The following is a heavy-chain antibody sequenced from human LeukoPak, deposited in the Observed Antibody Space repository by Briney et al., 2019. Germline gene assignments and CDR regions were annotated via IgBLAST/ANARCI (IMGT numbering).Heavy chain of an antibody. Sequence: PGGSLRLSCTPSGFTFGDHAMTWVRQAPGKGLEWVGFIRSKAYRGTTEYAASVKGRFTISRDDSKSVVYLQMNSLKSEDTAVYYCSRGPIQLWVHNGVDVWGQGTTVTVSS. CDR2: IRSKAYRGTT. J-gene: IGHJ6*02. CDR3: SRGPIQLWVHNGVDV. V-gene: IGHV3-49*04. CDR1: GFTFGDHA. D-gene: IGHD5-18*01.